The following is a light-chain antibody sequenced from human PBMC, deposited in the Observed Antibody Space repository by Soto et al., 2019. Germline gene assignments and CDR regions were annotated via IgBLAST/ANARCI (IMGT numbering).Light chain of an antibody. Sequence: SVLAQPPSMSGAPGQRVTISCTGSSSKIGAGYDVHWYLQLPGTAPKLLIYGNTNRPSGVPDRFSGSKSGSSASLAITGLQAEDEADYYCQSHDSSLHASVFGTGTRSPS. CDR2: GNT. V-gene: IGLV1-40*01. CDR1: SSKIGAGYD. J-gene: IGLJ1*01. CDR3: QSHDSSLHASV.